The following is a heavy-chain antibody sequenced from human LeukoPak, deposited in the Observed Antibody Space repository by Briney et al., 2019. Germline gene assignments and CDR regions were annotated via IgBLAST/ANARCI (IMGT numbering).Heavy chain of an antibody. D-gene: IGHD3-16*01. V-gene: IGHV3-64D*06. CDR1: GFTFNSYA. CDR3: VKLMVMFWGLIETLVFDF. CDR2: INKNGGCT. Sequence: GGSLRLSCSASGFTFNSYAKHWVRQAPGQGLQYVAEINKNGGCTQYADSVKGRFTISRDNSKNMLYLQMSSLRADDTANYYWVKLMVMFWGLIETLVFDFWGQGTLVLVSS. J-gene: IGHJ3*01.